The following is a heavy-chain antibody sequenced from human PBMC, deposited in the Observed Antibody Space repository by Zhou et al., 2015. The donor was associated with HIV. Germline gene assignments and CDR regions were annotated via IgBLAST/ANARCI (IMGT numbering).Heavy chain of an antibody. J-gene: IGHJ6*02. CDR3: ARAPVNYYGSGSPHYYYYGMDV. CDR1: GGTFSSYA. CDR2: IIPIFGTA. D-gene: IGHD3-10*01. V-gene: IGHV1-69*01. Sequence: QVQLVQSGAEVKKPGSSVKVSCKASGGTFSSYAISWVRQAPGQGLEWMGGIIPIFGTANYAQKFQGRVTITADESTSTAYMELSSLRSEDTAVYYCARAPVNYYGSGSPHYYYYGMDVWGQGTTVTVSS.